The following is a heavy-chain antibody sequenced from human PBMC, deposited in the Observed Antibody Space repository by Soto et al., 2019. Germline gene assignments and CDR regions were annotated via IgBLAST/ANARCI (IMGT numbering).Heavy chain of an antibody. CDR2: IIPILGIA. CDR3: ATTTYYYGSGRGYFDY. V-gene: IGHV1-69*02. CDR1: GGTFSSYT. J-gene: IGHJ4*02. D-gene: IGHD3-10*01. Sequence: GASVKVSCKASGGTFSSYTISWVRQAPGQGLEWMGRIIPILGIANYAQKFQGRVTITADKSTSTAYMELSSLRSEDTAVYYCATTTYYYGSGRGYFDYWGQGTLVTVSS.